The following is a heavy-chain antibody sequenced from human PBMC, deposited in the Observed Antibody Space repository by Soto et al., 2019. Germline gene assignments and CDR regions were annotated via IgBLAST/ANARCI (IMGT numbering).Heavy chain of an antibody. V-gene: IGHV3-23*01. CDR3: AKVQYQLLTHVDS. D-gene: IGHD2-2*01. CDR2: ISDGGGST. Sequence: PGGSLRLSCAASGFTFSNYAMSWVRQAPGKGLEWVSSISDGGGSTYYADSVKGRFTISRDNSNNTLSLQMNSLRAEDTAVYYCAKVQYQLLTHVDSWGQGTPVTVSS. CDR1: GFTFSNYA. J-gene: IGHJ4*02.